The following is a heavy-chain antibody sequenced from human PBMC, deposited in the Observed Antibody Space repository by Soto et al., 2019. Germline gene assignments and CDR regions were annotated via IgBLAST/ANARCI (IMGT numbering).Heavy chain of an antibody. CDR2: ISGSGGST. J-gene: IGHJ4*02. CDR3: AKLDGSGWPYYFDY. V-gene: IGHV3-23*01. Sequence: PVGSLRLSCAASGFTFSSYAMSWVHQAPGKGLEWVSAISGSGGSTYYADSVKGRFTISRDNSKNTLYLQMNSLRAEDTAVYYCAKLDGSGWPYYFDYWGQGTLVTVSS. CDR1: GFTFSSYA. D-gene: IGHD6-19*01.